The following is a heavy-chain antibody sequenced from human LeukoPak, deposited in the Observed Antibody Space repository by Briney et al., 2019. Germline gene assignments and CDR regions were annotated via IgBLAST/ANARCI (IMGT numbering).Heavy chain of an antibody. D-gene: IGHD5-12*01. J-gene: IGHJ3*02. Sequence: GGSLRLSCAASGFAFISYAMYWVRQAPGKGLEWVAVISYDGSNKYYADSVKGRFTISRDNSKNTLYLQMNSLRAEDTAVYYCARDPDIVGTSDIWGQGTMVTVSS. CDR1: GFAFISYA. V-gene: IGHV3-30-3*01. CDR2: ISYDGSNK. CDR3: ARDPDIVGTSDI.